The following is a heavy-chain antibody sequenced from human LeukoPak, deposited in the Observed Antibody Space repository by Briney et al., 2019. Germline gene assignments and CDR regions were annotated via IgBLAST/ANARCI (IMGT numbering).Heavy chain of an antibody. CDR1: GYTFTGYY. J-gene: IGHJ1*01. CDR2: INPNSGGT. V-gene: IGHV1-2*02. Sequence: GASVKVSCKASGYTFTGYYIHWVRQAPGQGLEWMGWINPNSGGTNYAQKFQGRVTMTRDTSISTAYMELSRLRSHDTAVYYCVRPVYVGDYESDFQHWGQGTLVTVSS. CDR3: VRPVYVGDYESDFQH. D-gene: IGHD4-17*01.